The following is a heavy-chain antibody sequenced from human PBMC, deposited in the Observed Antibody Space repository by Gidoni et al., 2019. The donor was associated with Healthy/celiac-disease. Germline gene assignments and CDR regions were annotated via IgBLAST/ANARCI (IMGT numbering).Heavy chain of an antibody. V-gene: IGHV4-31*03. J-gene: IGHJ6*02. CDR1: GGSISSGGYY. CDR2: IYYSGST. Sequence: QVQLQESGPGLVKPSQTLSLTCTVSGGSISSGGYYWSWIRQHPGKGLEWIGYIYYSGSTYYNPSLKSRVTISVDTSKNQFSLKLSSVTAADTAVYYCASTWAYQHLYYYGMDVWGQGTTVTVSS. CDR3: ASTWAYQHLYYYGMDV. D-gene: IGHD2-2*01.